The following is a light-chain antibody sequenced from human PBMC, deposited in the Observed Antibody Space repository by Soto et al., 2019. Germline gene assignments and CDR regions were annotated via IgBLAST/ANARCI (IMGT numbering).Light chain of an antibody. V-gene: IGKV1-5*01. J-gene: IGKJ1*01. CDR1: QSISSW. CDR2: DAS. Sequence: DIKMTQTPATVSATIGDRVTITCRASQSISSWLAWYQQKPGKAPKLLIYDASSLESGVPSRFSGSGSGTEFTLTISSLQPEDSATYYCLQNNRYPWTFGQGTKV. CDR3: LQNNRYPWT.